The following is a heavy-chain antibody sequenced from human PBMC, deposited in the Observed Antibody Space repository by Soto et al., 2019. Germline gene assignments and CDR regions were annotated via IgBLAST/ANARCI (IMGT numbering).Heavy chain of an antibody. V-gene: IGHV4-39*01. D-gene: IGHD3-3*01. J-gene: IGHJ4*02. CDR1: GGSISSSSYY. CDR2: IYYSGST. Sequence: QLQLQESGPGLVKPSETLSLTCTVSGGSISSSSYYWGWIRQSPGKGLEWIGNIYYSGSTDYNPSLKSRVTISVDTSKNQFSLKLSSVTAADTAVYYCARLPDFWSGNKYFDYWGQGTLVTVSS. CDR3: ARLPDFWSGNKYFDY.